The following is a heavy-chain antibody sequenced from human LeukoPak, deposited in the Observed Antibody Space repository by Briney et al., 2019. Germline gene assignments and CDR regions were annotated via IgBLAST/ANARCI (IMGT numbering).Heavy chain of an antibody. Sequence: AASVKVSCKAFGYGFTSYYIHWVRQAPGQGLEWMGIINPSVGGTTYARKFQGRVTMTRDTSTSTVYMELSSLRSEDTAVYYCSIHGSGRYYPAEGRVDYWGQGTLVTVSS. CDR1: GYGFTSYY. CDR2: INPSVGGT. CDR3: SIHGSGRYYPAEGRVDY. J-gene: IGHJ4*02. D-gene: IGHD3-10*01. V-gene: IGHV1-46*03.